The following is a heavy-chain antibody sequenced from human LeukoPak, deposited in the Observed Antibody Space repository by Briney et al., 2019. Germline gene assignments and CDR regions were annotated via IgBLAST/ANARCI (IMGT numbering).Heavy chain of an antibody. V-gene: IGHV4-59*01. J-gene: IGHJ4*02. Sequence: PSETLSLTCTVSGGSISSYYWSWIRQPPGKGLEWIGYIYYSGSTNYNPSLKSRVTISVDTSKNQFSLKLSSVTAADTAVYYCARDLGISGIFDYWGQGTLVTVSS. D-gene: IGHD1-26*01. CDR2: IYYSGST. CDR1: GGSISSYY. CDR3: ARDLGISGIFDY.